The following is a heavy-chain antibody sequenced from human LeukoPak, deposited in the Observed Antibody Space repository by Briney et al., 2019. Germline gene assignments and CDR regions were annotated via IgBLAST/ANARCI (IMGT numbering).Heavy chain of an antibody. CDR2: IFYSGST. CDR3: ARVVVNGDYAFDY. Sequence: SETLSLTCTVSGGSISSYCWSWIRQPPGKGLEWIGYIFYSGSTNYNPSLKSRVTISVDTSKNQFSLKLSSVTAADTAVYYCARVVVNGDYAFDYWGQGTLVTVSS. V-gene: IGHV4-59*01. D-gene: IGHD4-17*01. CDR1: GGSISSYC. J-gene: IGHJ4*02.